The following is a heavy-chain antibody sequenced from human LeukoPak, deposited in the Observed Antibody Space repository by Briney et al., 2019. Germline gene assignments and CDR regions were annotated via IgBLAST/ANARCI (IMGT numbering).Heavy chain of an antibody. CDR2: IYYSGST. D-gene: IGHD4-11*01. V-gene: IGHV4-31*03. CDR1: GGSISSGGYY. CDR3: ARGGTTALWCYYYYGMDV. J-gene: IGHJ6*02. Sequence: SQTLSRTCTVSGGSISSGGYYWSWIRQHPGKGLEWIGYIYYSGSTYYNPSLKSRVTISVDTSKNQFSLKLSSVTAADTAVYYCARGGTTALWCYYYYGMDVWGQGTTVTVSS.